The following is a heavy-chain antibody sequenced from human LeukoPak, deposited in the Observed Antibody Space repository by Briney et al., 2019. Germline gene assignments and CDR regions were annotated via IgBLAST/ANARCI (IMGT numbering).Heavy chain of an antibody. CDR1: GGSIRSGSYY. CDR3: ARDWGLYGDYFDY. CDR2: IYTSGST. J-gene: IGHJ4*02. D-gene: IGHD4-17*01. V-gene: IGHV4-61*02. Sequence: PSETLSLTCTVSGGSIRSGSYYWSWIRQPAGKGLEWIGRIYTSGSTNYNPSLKSRVAISVDTSKNQFSLKLSSVTAADTAVYYCARDWGLYGDYFDYWGQGTLVTVSS.